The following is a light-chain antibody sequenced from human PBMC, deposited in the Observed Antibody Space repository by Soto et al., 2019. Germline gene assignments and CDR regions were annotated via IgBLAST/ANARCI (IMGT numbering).Light chain of an antibody. CDR2: AAS. V-gene: IGKV1-39*01. J-gene: IGKJ2*01. CDR3: QQSYSPPRYP. Sequence: DIQMTQSPSSLSASVGDRVTITCRASQSISSYLNWYQQKPGKAPKLLIYAASSLQSGVPSRFSGSGSGTDFTLTISRLQPEDLATYYCQQSYSPPRYPFGQGTKLEIK. CDR1: QSISSY.